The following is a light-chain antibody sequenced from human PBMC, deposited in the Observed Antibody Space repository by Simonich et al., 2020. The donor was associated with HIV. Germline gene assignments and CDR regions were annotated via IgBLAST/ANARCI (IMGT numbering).Light chain of an antibody. CDR2: DAS. CDR3: QQYNKWPPWT. J-gene: IGKJ1*01. Sequence: EILMTQSPATRSVSPGERATLSCRASQSVSSYLAWYQQKPGQAPRRLIYDASNRATGIPARFSGSGSGTDFTLTISSLEPEDFAVYYCQQYNKWPPWTFGQGTKVEI. CDR1: QSVSSY. V-gene: IGKV3-11*01.